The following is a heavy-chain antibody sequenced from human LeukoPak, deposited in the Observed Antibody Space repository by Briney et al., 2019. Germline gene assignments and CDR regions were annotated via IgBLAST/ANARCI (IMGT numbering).Heavy chain of an antibody. J-gene: IGHJ5*02. CDR1: GGSISSYY. Sequence: SETLSLTCTVSGGSISSYYWSWIRQPAGKGLEWIGRIYTSGSTDYNPSLKSRVTMSVDTSKNQFSLNLSSVTAADTAVYYCARDGVSGSYGRWFDPWGQGTLVTVSS. D-gene: IGHD1-26*01. V-gene: IGHV4-4*07. CDR3: ARDGVSGSYGRWFDP. CDR2: IYTSGST.